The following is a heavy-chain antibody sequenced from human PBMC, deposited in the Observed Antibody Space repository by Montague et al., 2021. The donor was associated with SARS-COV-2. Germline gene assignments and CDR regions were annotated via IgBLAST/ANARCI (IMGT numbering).Heavy chain of an antibody. V-gene: IGHV6-1*01. Sequence: CAISGDSVWSNIAAWNWIRQSPSGGLEWLGRTNYRSKWTSDYATSVESRISIDPDTSKNQFFLHLRSVTPEDTGVYYCVRVTGSAQAGFDSWGQGTLVTVSS. D-gene: IGHD3-16*01. CDR3: VRVTGSAQAGFDS. CDR1: GDSVWSNIAA. J-gene: IGHJ4*02. CDR2: TNYRSKWTS.